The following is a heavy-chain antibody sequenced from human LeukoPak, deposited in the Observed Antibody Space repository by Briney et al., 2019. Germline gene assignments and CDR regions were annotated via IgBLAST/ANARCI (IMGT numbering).Heavy chain of an antibody. CDR2: ISSSSGNI. Sequence: GGSLRLSCAASGFTFSSYSMKWVRQAPGKGLEWVSYISSSSGNIYYADSVKGRFTISRDNAKNSLYLQMNGLRDEETAVYYCARDQSAYFGSASSSEATYWGQGTLVTVSS. D-gene: IGHD3-10*01. CDR3: ARDQSAYFGSASSSEATY. J-gene: IGHJ4*02. CDR1: GFTFSSYS. V-gene: IGHV3-48*02.